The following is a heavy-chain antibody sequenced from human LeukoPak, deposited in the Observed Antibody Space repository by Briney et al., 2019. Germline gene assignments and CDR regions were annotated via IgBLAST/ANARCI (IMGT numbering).Heavy chain of an antibody. D-gene: IGHD3-22*01. CDR3: ASDRTYDISGYRFGL. J-gene: IGHJ4*02. V-gene: IGHV3-7*01. CDR1: GFTFTNYW. Sequence: PGGSLRLSCAGSGFTFTNYWMTWVRQVPGKGLEWVANIRQDGGEKYYEDSVKGRSTISRDNAKNSLYLQMDSLRAEDTAVYYCASDRTYDISGYRFGLWGQGTLVTVSS. CDR2: IRQDGGEK.